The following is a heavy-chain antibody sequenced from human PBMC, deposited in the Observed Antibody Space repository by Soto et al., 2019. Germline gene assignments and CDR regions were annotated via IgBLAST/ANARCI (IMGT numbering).Heavy chain of an antibody. V-gene: IGHV3-64D*06. CDR3: VHPRSTVQIPPT. J-gene: IGHJ5*02. D-gene: IGHD4-17*01. Sequence: XGSLRLSCSASGFTFSMFSMHWVRQAPGKGLEYVSGISSNGDSTYYADSVKGRFTISRDNSKNTLYLQMSSLRAVDTAVYYCVHPRSTVQIPPTWGQGALVTVS. CDR2: ISSNGDST. CDR1: GFTFSMFS.